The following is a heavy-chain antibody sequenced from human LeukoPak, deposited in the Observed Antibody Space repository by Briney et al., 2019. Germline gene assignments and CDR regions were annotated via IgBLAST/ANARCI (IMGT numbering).Heavy chain of an antibody. V-gene: IGHV3-30-3*01. J-gene: IGHJ4*02. CDR1: GFTFSSYA. CDR3: ARDNREQQLVPPTFDY. Sequence: GGSLRLSCAASGFTFSSYAMRWVRQAPGKGLEWVAVISYDGSNKYYADSVKGRFTISRDNSKNTLYLQMNSLRAEDTAVYYCARDNREQQLVPPTFDYWGQGTLVTVSS. CDR2: ISYDGSNK. D-gene: IGHD6-13*01.